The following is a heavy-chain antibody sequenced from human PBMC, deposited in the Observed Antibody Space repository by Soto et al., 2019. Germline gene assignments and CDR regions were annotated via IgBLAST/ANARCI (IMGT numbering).Heavy chain of an antibody. V-gene: IGHV3-53*01. D-gene: IGHD6-13*01. CDR3: ARNSSPGGMDV. Sequence: EVQLVVSGGGLIQPGGSLRLSCAASGFIVSSTYMSWVRQAPGKGLEWVSVISSGDDTYYADSMKGRFTISRDHSKNEVSLQMDNLRAEDTAVYYCARNSSPGGMDVWGQGTTVTVSS. J-gene: IGHJ6*02. CDR2: ISSGDDT. CDR1: GFIVSSTY.